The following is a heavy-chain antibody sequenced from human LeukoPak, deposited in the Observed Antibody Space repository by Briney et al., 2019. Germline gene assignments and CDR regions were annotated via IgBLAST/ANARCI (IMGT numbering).Heavy chain of an antibody. D-gene: IGHD3-16*01. CDR1: GFTYGTYS. V-gene: IGHV3-48*01. J-gene: IGHJ6*03. CDR2: ISGSSGTI. Sequence: PGGSLSLSYAASGFTYGTYSMNWLRQAPGKGLEWVSYISGSSGTIYYADSVKGRFTISRDNSRNSLYLQMNSMRAEDTAVYYCARRSEFGVLYPMDVWGKGTTVTVSS. CDR3: ARRSEFGVLYPMDV.